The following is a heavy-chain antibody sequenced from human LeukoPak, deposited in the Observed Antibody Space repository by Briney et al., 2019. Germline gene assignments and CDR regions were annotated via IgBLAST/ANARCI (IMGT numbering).Heavy chain of an antibody. CDR2: IYPGDSDT. D-gene: IGHD6-13*01. CDR3: ARVRSSSWPTYYFYRMDV. CDR1: GYNFPKSW. V-gene: IGHV5-51*01. J-gene: IGHJ6*02. Sequence: GESLKISCRASGYNFPKSWIGWVRQMPGKGLGWMGVIYPGDSDTRYSPSFQGQVTISADKSINTAYLQWNSLKASDTAMFYCARVRSSSWPTYYFYRMDVWGQGTTVTVSS.